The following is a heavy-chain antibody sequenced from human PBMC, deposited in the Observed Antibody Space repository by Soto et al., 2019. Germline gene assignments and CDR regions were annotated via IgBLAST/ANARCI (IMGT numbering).Heavy chain of an antibody. V-gene: IGHV3-11*01. J-gene: IGHJ5*02. D-gene: IGHD2-2*01. CDR3: ARVGEDIVLVPAAMRAQQPPRGWFDP. Sequence: GGSLRLSCAASGFTFSDYYMSWIRQAPGKGLEWVSYISSSGSTIYYADSVKGRFTISRDNAKNSLYLQMNSLRAEDTAVYYCARVGEDIVLVPAAMRAQQPPRGWFDPWGQGTLVTVSS. CDR1: GFTFSDYY. CDR2: ISSSGSTI.